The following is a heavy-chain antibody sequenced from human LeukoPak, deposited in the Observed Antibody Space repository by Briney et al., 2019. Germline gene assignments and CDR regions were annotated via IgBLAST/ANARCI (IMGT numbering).Heavy chain of an antibody. CDR3: ARRGIAVAGTPAEYFQH. J-gene: IGHJ1*01. D-gene: IGHD6-19*01. V-gene: IGHV5-51*01. Sequence: GESLKISFKGSGXTFTNYCIGWVRQMPGKGLEWMGIIYPGDSDTRYSPSFQGQVTISADKSISTAYLQWSGLKASDTAMYYCARRGIAVAGTPAEYFQHWGQGTLVTVSS. CDR2: IYPGDSDT. CDR1: GXTFTNYC.